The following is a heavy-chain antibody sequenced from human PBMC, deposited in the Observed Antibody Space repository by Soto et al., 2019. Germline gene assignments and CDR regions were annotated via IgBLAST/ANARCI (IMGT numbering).Heavy chain of an antibody. CDR2: ITTDKGKT. CDR3: ATRSPAFAY. Sequence: QVQLVQSGPEVKKPGASVKVSCKTSGYTFTSYGISWVRQAPGQGLEWMGWITTDKGKTTYAQKFQGRVTMTTDTSTSTAYMEIRSLRSDDTAVYYCATRSPAFAYWGQGTLVTVSS. V-gene: IGHV1-18*01. CDR1: GYTFTSYG. J-gene: IGHJ4*02.